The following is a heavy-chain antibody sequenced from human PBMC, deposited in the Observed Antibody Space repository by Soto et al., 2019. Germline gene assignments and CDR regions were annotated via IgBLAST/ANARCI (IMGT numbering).Heavy chain of an antibody. J-gene: IGHJ3*02. D-gene: IGHD3-3*01. V-gene: IGHV1-18*01. CDR2: ISAYNGNT. Sequence: ASVKVSCKASGYTFTSYGISWVRQAPGQGLEWMGWISAYNGNTNYAQKLQGRVTMTTDTSTSTAYMELRSLRSDDTAVYYCARKRRRFLGWFSVFNIWGKGTMVTVSS. CDR1: GYTFTSYG. CDR3: ARKRRRFLGWFSVFNI.